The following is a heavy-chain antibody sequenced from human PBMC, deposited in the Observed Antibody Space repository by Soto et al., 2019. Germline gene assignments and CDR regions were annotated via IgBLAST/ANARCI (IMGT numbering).Heavy chain of an antibody. J-gene: IGHJ3*02. V-gene: IGHV1-46*01. CDR2: INPSGGST. D-gene: IGHD4-17*01. CDR1: GYTFTSYY. CDR3: ARDYGGNSSPSPYDAFDI. Sequence: ASVTVSCTASGYTFTSYYMHWVRQAPGQGLEWMGIINPSGGSTSYAQKFQGRVTMTRDTSTSTVYMELSSLGSEDTAVYYCARDYGGNSSPSPYDAFDIWGQGTMVTVSS.